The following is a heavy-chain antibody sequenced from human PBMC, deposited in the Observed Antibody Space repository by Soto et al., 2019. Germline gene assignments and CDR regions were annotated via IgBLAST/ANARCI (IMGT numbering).Heavy chain of an antibody. J-gene: IGHJ6*02. Sequence: QVQLVQSRGEVKKPGASVKVSCKTSGYSFTTYGISWVRQAPGQGLEWMGWISGYNGNTNYAQKLQGRVTMTTDTSTSTAYMELRSLRSAETAVYYCAREGPAPYYYYGMDVWGQGSTVTVSS. V-gene: IGHV1-18*01. CDR3: AREGPAPYYYYGMDV. CDR2: ISGYNGNT. CDR1: GYSFTTYG.